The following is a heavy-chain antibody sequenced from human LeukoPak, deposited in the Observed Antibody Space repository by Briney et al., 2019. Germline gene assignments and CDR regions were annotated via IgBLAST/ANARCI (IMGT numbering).Heavy chain of an antibody. CDR1: GFTFSDYE. Sequence: GGSLRLSCAASGFTFSDYEVNWVRQAPGKGVEWVAYISTSGSTTHYADSVKGRFTISRDNAKNSLFLQMNSLRAEDTAVYYWGGGPQWVFDYWGRGPLATFS. CDR3: GGGPQWVFDY. D-gene: IGHD1-26*01. J-gene: IGHJ4*02. CDR2: ISTSGSTT. V-gene: IGHV3-48*03.